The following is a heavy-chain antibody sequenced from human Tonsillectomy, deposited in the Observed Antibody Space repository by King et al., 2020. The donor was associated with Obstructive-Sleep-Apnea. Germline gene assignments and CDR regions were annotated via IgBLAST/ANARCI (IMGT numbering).Heavy chain of an antibody. CDR3: ARHGKVLAMDDC. V-gene: IGHV5-10-1*01. J-gene: IGHJ4*02. CDR1: GYTFTSYW. D-gene: IGHD5-18*01. CDR2: IDPSDSYT. Sequence: QLVQSGAEVKKPGESLRISCKGSGYTFTSYWISWVRQMPGKGLEWMGRIDPSDSYTNYSPSFQGHVTISADKSISTAYLQWSSLKASDTAMYYCARHGKVLAMDDCWGQGTLVTVSS.